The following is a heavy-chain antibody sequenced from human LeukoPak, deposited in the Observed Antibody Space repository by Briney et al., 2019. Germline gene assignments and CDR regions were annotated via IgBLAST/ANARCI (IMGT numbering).Heavy chain of an antibody. Sequence: SGGSLRLSCAASGFTFSHHAMSWVRQAPGKGLEWVSNIRATSGTTFYADSVKGRFTISRDNSKNTLYLQMNSLRAEDTAVYYCAKDLEEDDFDPWGQGTLVTVSS. CDR1: GFTFSHHA. D-gene: IGHD1-1*01. V-gene: IGHV3-23*01. CDR3: AKDLEEDDFDP. J-gene: IGHJ5*02. CDR2: IRATSGTT.